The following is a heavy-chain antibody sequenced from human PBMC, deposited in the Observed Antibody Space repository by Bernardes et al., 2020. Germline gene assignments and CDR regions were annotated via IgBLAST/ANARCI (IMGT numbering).Heavy chain of an antibody. V-gene: IGHV4-38-2*02. J-gene: IGHJ4*02. CDR1: GYSISSGYY. Sequence: TLSLTCAVSGYSISSGYYWGWIRQPPGKGLEWIGSIYYSGSTYHNPSLKSRVTISVDTSKNQFSLNLNSVTAADTAVYYCAREVMATIDYWGQGTLVTVPS. CDR2: IYYSGST. CDR3: AREVMATIDY. D-gene: IGHD5-12*01.